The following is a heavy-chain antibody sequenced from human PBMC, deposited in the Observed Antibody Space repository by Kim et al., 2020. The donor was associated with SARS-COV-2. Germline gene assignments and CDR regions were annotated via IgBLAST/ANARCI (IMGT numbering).Heavy chain of an antibody. CDR1: GGSFSSSSYY. V-gene: IGHV4-39*01. D-gene: IGHD3-10*01. CDR3: ASQGSDPVWFVP. Sequence: SETLSLTCTVSGGSFSSSSYYWGWIRQPPGKGLEWIGSLYYSGSTSYNPSLKSRLTISADTSKNQFSLKMSSVTAADTAVYYCASQGSDPVWFVPWGQGTLGTVSS. CDR2: LYYSGST. J-gene: IGHJ5*02.